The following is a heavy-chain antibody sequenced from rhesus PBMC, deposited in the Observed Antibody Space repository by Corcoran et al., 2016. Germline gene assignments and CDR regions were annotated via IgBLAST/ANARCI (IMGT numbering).Heavy chain of an antibody. D-gene: IGHD2-2*01. CDR3: ARKGFCTSTTCYRYGLDS. J-gene: IGHJ6*01. CDR2: IHGSSGST. Sequence: SLTCAVSGGSISSGYDWSWIRQSPGKGLEWIGYIHGSSGSTNYNPSLKSRVTISKDTSKNHFSLKLSSMTTADTAVYYCARKGFCTSTTCYRYGLDSWGQGVVVTVSS. V-gene: IGHV4S7*01. CDR1: GGSISSGYD.